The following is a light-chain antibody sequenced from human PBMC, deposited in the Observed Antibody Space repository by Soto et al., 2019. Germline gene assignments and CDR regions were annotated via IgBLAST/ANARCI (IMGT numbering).Light chain of an antibody. V-gene: IGKV3-20*01. CDR3: QHYDTSLT. CDR2: GSS. J-gene: IGKJ4*01. CDR1: QSVSSSH. Sequence: ESVLTQSPGTLSLSPGERATLSCRASQSVSSSHLAWYQQKPRQAPRLLIYGSSNRATGIPDRFSGSGSGTDFTLTIDRLEPEDFAVYYCQHYDTSLTFGGGTKVDIK.